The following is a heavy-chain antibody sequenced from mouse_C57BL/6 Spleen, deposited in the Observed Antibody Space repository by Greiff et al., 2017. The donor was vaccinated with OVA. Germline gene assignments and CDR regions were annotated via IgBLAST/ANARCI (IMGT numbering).Heavy chain of an antibody. V-gene: IGHV1-4*01. CDR1: GYTFTSYT. J-gene: IGHJ4*01. CDR2: INPSSGYT. CDR3: AREEGDY. Sequence: VQLQQSGAELARPGASVKMSCKASGYTFTSYTMHWVKQRPGQGLEWIGYINPSSGYTKYNQKFKGKATLTADKSSSTAYMQLSSLTSEDCAVYDSAREEGDYWGQGTSVTVSS.